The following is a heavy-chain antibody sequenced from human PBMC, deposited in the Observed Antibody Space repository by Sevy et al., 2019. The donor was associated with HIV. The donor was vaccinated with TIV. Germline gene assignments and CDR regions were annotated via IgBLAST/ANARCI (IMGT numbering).Heavy chain of an antibody. V-gene: IGHV1-8*01. CDR1: GYTFSSYD. CDR3: ARGRLTGIGFDY. J-gene: IGHJ4*02. CDR2: MSPNSDNT. D-gene: IGHD7-27*01. Sequence: ASVKVSCKASGYTFSSYDINWVRQATGQGLEWMGWMSPNSDNTGYGQKFQGRVTMTRNTSISTAYMELSSLRSEDTAVYYCARGRLTGIGFDYWGRGTLVTVSS.